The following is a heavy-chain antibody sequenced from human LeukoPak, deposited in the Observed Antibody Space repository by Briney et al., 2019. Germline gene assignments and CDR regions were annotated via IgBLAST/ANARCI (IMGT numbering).Heavy chain of an antibody. V-gene: IGHV3-74*01. D-gene: IGHD6-19*01. Sequence: PGGSLRLSCAASGFTLSVYWMHWVRQAPGKGLVWLSRINKDGSSTTYADSVKGRFTISRDNAKNTLYLQMTSLRAEDTAIYYCVRGIEVAGTFSWFDPWGQGTLVTVSS. CDR1: GFTLSVYW. J-gene: IGHJ5*02. CDR2: INKDGSST. CDR3: VRGIEVAGTFSWFDP.